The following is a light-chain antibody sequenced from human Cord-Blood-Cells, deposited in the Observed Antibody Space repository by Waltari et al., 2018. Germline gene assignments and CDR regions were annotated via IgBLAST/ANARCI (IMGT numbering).Light chain of an antibody. CDR3: HVWDSSSDHYV. CDR2: YDS. Sequence: SYVLTQPPSVSVAPGKTARITCGGNNLGSKSEHWYQQKPGQAPVLVIYYDSDRPAGIPERFSGSNSGNTATLTISRVEAGDEADYYGHVWDSSSDHYVFGTGTKVTVL. CDR1: NLGSKS. V-gene: IGLV3-21*04. J-gene: IGLJ1*01.